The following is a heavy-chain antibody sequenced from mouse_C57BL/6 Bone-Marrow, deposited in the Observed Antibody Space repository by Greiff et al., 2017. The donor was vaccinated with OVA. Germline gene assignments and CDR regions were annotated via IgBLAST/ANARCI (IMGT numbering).Heavy chain of an antibody. D-gene: IGHD2-3*01. CDR2: IWRGGST. CDR3: ATYEGDSAWFAC. Sequence: QVQLQQSGPGLVQPSQSLSITCTVSGFSLTSYGVHWVRQSPGKGLEWLGVIWRGGSTDYNAAFMSRLSITKDNSTSQVFFKMNSLQADDTAIYYSATYEGDSAWFACWGQGTLVTVSA. J-gene: IGHJ3*01. CDR1: GFSLTSYG. V-gene: IGHV2-5*01.